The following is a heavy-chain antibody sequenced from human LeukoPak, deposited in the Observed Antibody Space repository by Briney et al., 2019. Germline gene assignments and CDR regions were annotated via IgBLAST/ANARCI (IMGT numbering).Heavy chain of an antibody. CDR3: AKDSAPSGATNYYFDY. V-gene: IGHV3-43*01. CDR1: GFTFDDYT. D-gene: IGHD1-26*01. J-gene: IGHJ4*02. CDR2: ISWDGGYT. Sequence: GGSLRLSCAASGFTFDDYTMHWVRQAPGKGLEWVSLISWDGGYTYYADSVRGRFTISRDNSKNSPYLQMNSLRTEDTALYFCAKDSAPSGATNYYFDYWGQGTLVTVSS.